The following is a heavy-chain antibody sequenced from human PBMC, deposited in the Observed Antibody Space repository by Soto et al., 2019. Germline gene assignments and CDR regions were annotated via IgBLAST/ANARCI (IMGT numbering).Heavy chain of an antibody. D-gene: IGHD3-9*01. CDR1: GYTLTELS. J-gene: IGHJ4*02. V-gene: IGHV1-24*01. Sequence: ASVKVSCKVSGYTLTELSMHWVRQAPGKGLEWMGGFDPEDGETIYAQKFQGRVTMTEDTSTDTAYMELSSLRSEDTAVYYCATGLIRYFDWVLNYSGQGSLVIVSS. CDR3: ATGLIRYFDWVLNY. CDR2: FDPEDGET.